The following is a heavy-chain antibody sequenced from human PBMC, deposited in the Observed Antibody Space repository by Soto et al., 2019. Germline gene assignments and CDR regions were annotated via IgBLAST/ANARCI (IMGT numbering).Heavy chain of an antibody. J-gene: IGHJ4*02. D-gene: IGHD3-10*01. V-gene: IGHV3-9*01. Sequence: GGSMRLSCAASGFPFADYAMHWVRHAPGKGLEWVSGISWNSGSIGYADSVKGRFTISRDNAKNSLYLQMNSLRAEDTALYYCAKGYYGSGSYYTPFDCWGQGTLVTSPQ. CDR3: AKGYYGSGSYYTPFDC. CDR1: GFPFADYA. CDR2: ISWNSGSI.